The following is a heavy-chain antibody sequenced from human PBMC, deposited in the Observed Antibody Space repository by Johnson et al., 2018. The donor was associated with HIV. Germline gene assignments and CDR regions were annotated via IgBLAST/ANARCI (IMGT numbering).Heavy chain of an antibody. CDR3: AKDLGITVAGRGGLDAFDN. D-gene: IGHD6-19*01. CDR2: ISGSGGST. V-gene: IGHV3-23*04. Sequence: VQLVESGGGLIQPGGSLRLSCAASGFTFNSYAMSWVRQGPGKGLEWVAAISGSGGSTYYADSVKGRFTISRDNSRHTLYLQMKSLRAEDTAVYYCAKDLGITVAGRGGLDAFDNWGQGTMVTVSS. CDR1: GFTFNSYA. J-gene: IGHJ3*02.